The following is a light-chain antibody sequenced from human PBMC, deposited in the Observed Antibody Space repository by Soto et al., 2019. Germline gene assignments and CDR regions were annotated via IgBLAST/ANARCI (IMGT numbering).Light chain of an antibody. Sequence: EIVLTQSPGTLSLSPGERATLSCRASQSVSSSCLAWYQQKPGQAPRLLIYGASSRATGIPDRFSGSGSGTDFTLTIIRLEPEDFAVYYCQQYGTSPRTFGQGTRVEIK. CDR3: QQYGTSPRT. V-gene: IGKV3-20*01. J-gene: IGKJ1*01. CDR1: QSVSSSC. CDR2: GAS.